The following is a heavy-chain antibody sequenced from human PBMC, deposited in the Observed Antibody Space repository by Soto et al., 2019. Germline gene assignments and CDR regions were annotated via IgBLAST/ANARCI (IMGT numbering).Heavy chain of an antibody. CDR2: IWYDGNIK. V-gene: IGHV3-33*08. J-gene: IGHJ4*02. CDR3: ARCGGSATVPYCDH. Sequence: HPGGSLRLSCSASGFTFSNYCMHWVRPAQGKGLEWVAVIWYDGNIKTYADSVKGRFTISRDNSENTLYLQMNSLRAEDTAVYYCARCGGSATVPYCDHWGQGVLVTVSS. CDR1: GFTFSNYC. D-gene: IGHD4-4*01.